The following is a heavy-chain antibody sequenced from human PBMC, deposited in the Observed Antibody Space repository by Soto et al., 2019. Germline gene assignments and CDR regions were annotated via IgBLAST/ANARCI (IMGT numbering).Heavy chain of an antibody. J-gene: IGHJ4*02. V-gene: IGHV1-69*13. CDR2: IIPIFGTA. D-gene: IGHD6-13*01. Sequence: SVKVSCKACGDTFTSCGISWVRQAPGQGLEWMGGIIPIFGTANYAQKFQGRVTITADESTSTAYMELSSLRSEDTAVYYCARGFAAALDYWGQGTLVTSPQ. CDR1: GDTFTSCG. CDR3: ARGFAAALDY.